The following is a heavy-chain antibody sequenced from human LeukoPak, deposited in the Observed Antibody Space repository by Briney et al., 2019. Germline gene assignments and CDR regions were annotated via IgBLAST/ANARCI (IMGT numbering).Heavy chain of an antibody. J-gene: IGHJ1*01. Sequence: GGSLRLSCAASGFTFSSYAMHWVRQAPGKGLEWVAVISYDGSNKYYADSVKGRFTISRDNSKNTLYLQMNSLRAEDTAVYYCAKGGGDRGYFQHWGQGTLVTVSS. CDR3: AKGGGDRGYFQH. V-gene: IGHV3-30-3*01. D-gene: IGHD2-21*02. CDR2: ISYDGSNK. CDR1: GFTFSSYA.